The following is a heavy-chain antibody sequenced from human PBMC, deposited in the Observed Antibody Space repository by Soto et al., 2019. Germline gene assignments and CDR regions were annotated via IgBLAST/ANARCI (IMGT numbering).Heavy chain of an antibody. CDR3: TREQSDDNYFDP. CDR2: IYYSGGT. Sequence: SETLSLTCTVSGGSINDYYWSWIRQSAGKGLEWIGYIYYSGGTNYNPSLKSRVTISLDKSKSQFSLRLISVTAADTAVYYCTREQSDDNYFDPWGQGTLVTVSS. CDR1: GGSINDYY. J-gene: IGHJ5*02. V-gene: IGHV4-59*01. D-gene: IGHD6-19*01.